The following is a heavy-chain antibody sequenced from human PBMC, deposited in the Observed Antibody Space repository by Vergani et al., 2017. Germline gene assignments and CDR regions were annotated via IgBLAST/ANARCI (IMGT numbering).Heavy chain of an antibody. Sequence: EVQLVESGGGFVPPGGSLRLSCEASGFTVSSYSITWIRQAPGKGLEWVSYISASSRSIYYADSVKGRFTISRDNAKNSLSLQMNSLRVEDTAVYYCVRGGRGDHGDFWSRLGPWGQGTRVIVSS. CDR1: GFTVSSYS. J-gene: IGHJ5*02. V-gene: IGHV3-48*01. CDR2: ISASSRSI. CDR3: VRGGRGDHGDFWSRLGP. D-gene: IGHD3-3*01.